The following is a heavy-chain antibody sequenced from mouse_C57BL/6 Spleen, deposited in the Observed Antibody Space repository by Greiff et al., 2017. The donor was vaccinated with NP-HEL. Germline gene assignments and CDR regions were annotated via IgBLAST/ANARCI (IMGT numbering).Heavy chain of an antibody. CDR2: IHPNSGST. J-gene: IGHJ1*03. D-gene: IGHD1-1*01. CDR3: ARGPHYYGSSYSYWYFDV. Sequence: QVQLQQPGAELVKPGASVKLSCKASGYTFTSYWMHWVKQRPGQGLEWIGMIHPNSGSTNYNEKFKSKATLTVDKSSSTAYMQLSSLTSEDSAVYYCARGPHYYGSSYSYWYFDVWGTGTTVTVSS. V-gene: IGHV1-64*01. CDR1: GYTFTSYW.